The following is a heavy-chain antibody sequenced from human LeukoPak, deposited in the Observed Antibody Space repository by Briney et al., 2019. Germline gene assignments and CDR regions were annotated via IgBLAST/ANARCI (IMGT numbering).Heavy chain of an antibody. Sequence: GASVKVSCKASGYTFTCYYMHWVRQAPGQGLEWMGWISPNSGGTNYAQKFQGRVTMTRDTSISTAYMELSRLRSDGTAVYYCARDGGSYWYNWFDPWGQGTLVTVSS. V-gene: IGHV1-2*02. D-gene: IGHD1-26*01. CDR2: ISPNSGGT. CDR3: ARDGGSYWYNWFDP. J-gene: IGHJ5*02. CDR1: GYTFTCYY.